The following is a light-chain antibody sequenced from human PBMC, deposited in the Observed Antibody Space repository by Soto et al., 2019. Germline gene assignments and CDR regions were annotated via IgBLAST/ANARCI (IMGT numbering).Light chain of an antibody. Sequence: SYELTQPPSVSVAPGQTASITCGGNVIGSISVHWYQQKPGQAPVLVVFDDSDRPSGIPERFSGSNSRNTATLTISRVEAGDGGDYYCQVWDSSSDHVIFGGGTKLTVL. V-gene: IGLV3-21*02. CDR1: VIGSIS. CDR2: DDS. J-gene: IGLJ2*01. CDR3: QVWDSSSDHVI.